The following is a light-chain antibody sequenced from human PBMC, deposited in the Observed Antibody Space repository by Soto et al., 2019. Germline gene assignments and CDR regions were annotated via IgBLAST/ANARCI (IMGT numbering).Light chain of an antibody. Sequence: EIVLTQSPGTLSLSPGERATLSCRASQSVRNVYLAWYQQKPGQAPRLLIYDASNRATGIPDRFSGSGSGTDFTLTINRLEHEDFAVYYCQQSGSSPRTFGKGTQLEIK. J-gene: IGKJ2*01. CDR2: DAS. V-gene: IGKV3-20*01. CDR1: QSVRNVY. CDR3: QQSGSSPRT.